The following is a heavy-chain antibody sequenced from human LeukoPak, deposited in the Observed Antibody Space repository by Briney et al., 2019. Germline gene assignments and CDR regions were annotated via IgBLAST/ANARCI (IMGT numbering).Heavy chain of an antibody. CDR3: SRLPDTSSFDF. CDR1: GFTFSASA. Sequence: GGSLRLSCAASGFTFSASAIHWVRQASGKGLDWVGRIRSKARGSATAYAASVTGRFTISRDDSKNTAYLQMNSLKVEDTAVYYCSRLPDTSSFDFWGQGALVTVSS. J-gene: IGHJ4*02. CDR2: IRSKARGSAT. D-gene: IGHD6-6*01. V-gene: IGHV3-73*01.